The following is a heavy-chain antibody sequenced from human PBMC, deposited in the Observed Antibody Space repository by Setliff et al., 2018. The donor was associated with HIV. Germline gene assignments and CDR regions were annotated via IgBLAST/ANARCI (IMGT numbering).Heavy chain of an antibody. CDR3: ARRPAGAVAGGYGMEV. V-gene: IGHV4-38-2*01. CDR2: IYHSGST. CDR1: NYSISSAYY. Sequence: PSETLSLTCAVSNYSISSAYYWGWIRHPPGKGLEWIGSIYHSGSTYYNPSLKSRVTISVDTSKNQFSVKLSSVTAADTAVYYCARRPAGAVAGGYGMEVWGQGTTVTVSS. J-gene: IGHJ6*02. D-gene: IGHD6-19*01.